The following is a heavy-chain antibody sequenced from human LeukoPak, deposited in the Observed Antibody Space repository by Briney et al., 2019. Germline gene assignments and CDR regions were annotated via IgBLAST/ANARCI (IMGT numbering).Heavy chain of an antibody. J-gene: IGHJ4*02. CDR1: GFTFSSYG. V-gene: IGHV3-23*01. CDR3: AKVRAIAVAGSDY. CDR2: ISGSGGST. D-gene: IGHD6-19*01. Sequence: GGSLRLSCAASGFTFSSYGMSWVRQAPGKGLEWVSAISGSGGSTYYADSVKGRFTISRDNSKNTLYLQMNSLRAEDTAVYYCAKVRAIAVAGSDYWGQGTLVTVSS.